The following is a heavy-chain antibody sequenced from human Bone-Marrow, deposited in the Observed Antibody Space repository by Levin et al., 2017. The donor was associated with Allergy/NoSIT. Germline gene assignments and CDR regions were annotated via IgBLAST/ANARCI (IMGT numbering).Heavy chain of an antibody. CDR2: IFSNDEK. V-gene: IGHV2-26*01. CDR3: ARIRSGTMVQGVISGNYYYYYMDV. Sequence: SGPTLVKPTETLTLTCTVSGFSLSNARMGVSWIRQPPGKALEWLAHIFSNDEKSYSTSLKSRLTISKDTSKSQVVLTMTNMDPVDTATYYCARIRSGTMVQGVISGNYYYYYMDVWGKGTTVTVSS. J-gene: IGHJ6*03. D-gene: IGHD3-10*01. CDR1: GFSLSNARMG.